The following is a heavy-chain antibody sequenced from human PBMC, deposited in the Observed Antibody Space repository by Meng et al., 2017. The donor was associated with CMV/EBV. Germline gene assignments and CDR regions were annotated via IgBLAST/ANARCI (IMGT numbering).Heavy chain of an antibody. CDR2: ISAYNGNT. J-gene: IGHJ4*02. D-gene: IGHD5-12*01. CDR1: GYTFTSYG. Sequence: QVRMGKAGAEVKKPGASVKVSCKASGYTFTSYGISWVRQAPGQGLEWMGWISAYNGNTNYAQKLQGRVTMTTDTSTSTAYMELRSLRSDDTAVYYCARGGASSGYDLIDYWGQGTLVTVSS. V-gene: IGHV1-18*01. CDR3: ARGGASSGYDLIDY.